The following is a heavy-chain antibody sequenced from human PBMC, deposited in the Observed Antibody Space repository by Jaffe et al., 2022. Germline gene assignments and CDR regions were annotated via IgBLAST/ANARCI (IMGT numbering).Heavy chain of an antibody. CDR2: ISGDGTT. V-gene: IGHV3-23*01. CDR1: GFTFTGCA. CDR3: ANPHTDIWFPGY. Sequence: EVHLLESGGGLVQPGGSLRLSCAVSGFTFTGCAMNWVRQAPGKGLEWVSGISGDGTTAYADSVKGRFTVSRDNSKNTSYLQMNGLRADDTAVYYCANPHTDIWFPGYWGQGTLVTVSS. D-gene: IGHD3-10*01. J-gene: IGHJ4*02.